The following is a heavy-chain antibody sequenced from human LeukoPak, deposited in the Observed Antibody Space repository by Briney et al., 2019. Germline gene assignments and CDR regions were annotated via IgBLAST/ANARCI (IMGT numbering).Heavy chain of an antibody. D-gene: IGHD2-21*02. CDR3: AKDIAYCGGDCYRDAFDI. Sequence: PGGSLRLSCAASGFTFSSYAMSWVRQAPGKGLEWVSAISGSGGGTYYADSMKGRFTVSRDNSKNTLYLQMNSLRAEDTAVYYCAKDIAYCGGDCYRDAFDIWGQGTMVTVSS. CDR2: ISGSGGGT. CDR1: GFTFSSYA. J-gene: IGHJ3*02. V-gene: IGHV3-23*01.